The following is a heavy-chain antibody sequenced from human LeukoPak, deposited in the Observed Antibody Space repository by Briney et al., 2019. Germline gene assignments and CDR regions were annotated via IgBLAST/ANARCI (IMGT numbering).Heavy chain of an antibody. J-gene: IGHJ4*02. CDR3: ARDAPSGY. CDR1: GGSVSSGSYY. Sequence: SETLSLTCTVSGGSVSSGSYYWSWIRQPPGKGLEWIGYIYYSGSTNYNPSLKSRVTKSVDTSKNQFSLKLSSVTAADTAVYYCARDAPSGYWGQGTLVTVSS. CDR2: IYYSGST. V-gene: IGHV4-61*01.